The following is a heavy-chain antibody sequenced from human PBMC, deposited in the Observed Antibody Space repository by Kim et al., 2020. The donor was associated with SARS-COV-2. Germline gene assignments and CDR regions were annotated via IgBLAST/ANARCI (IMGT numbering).Heavy chain of an antibody. CDR3: ATAPALVRDGWFDP. V-gene: IGHV1-24*01. D-gene: IGHD6-6*01. CDR2: FDPDDGET. J-gene: IGHJ5*02. Sequence: ASVKVSCKVSGYTLTELAMHWVRQAPGKGLEWMGGFDPDDGETIYAQKFQGRVTMTEDTSTDTAYMELSSLRSEDTAVYYCATAPALVRDGWFDPWGQGNVVTVSS. CDR1: GYTLTELA.